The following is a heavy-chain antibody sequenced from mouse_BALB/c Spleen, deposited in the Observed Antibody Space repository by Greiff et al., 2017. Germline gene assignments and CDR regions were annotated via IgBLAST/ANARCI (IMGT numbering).Heavy chain of an antibody. CDR2: IWGDGST. J-gene: IGHJ4*01. D-gene: IGHD2-3*01. Sequence: VKLVESGPGLVAPSQSLSITCTVSGFSLTGYGVNWVRQPPGKGLEWLGMIWGDGSTDYNSALKSRLSISKDNSKSQVFLKMNSLQTDDTARYYCARGGIYDGYYDYAMDYWGQGTSVTVSS. CDR3: ARGGIYDGYYDYAMDY. V-gene: IGHV2-6-7*01. CDR1: GFSLTGYG.